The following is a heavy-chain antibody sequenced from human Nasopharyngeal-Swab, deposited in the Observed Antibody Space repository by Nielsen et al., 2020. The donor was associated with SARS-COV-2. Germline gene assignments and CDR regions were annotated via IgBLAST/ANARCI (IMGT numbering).Heavy chain of an antibody. V-gene: IGHV3-21*01. CDR3: AREIRGSGSYQNWFDP. J-gene: IGHJ5*02. D-gene: IGHD3-10*01. CDR1: GFTFSSYG. CDR2: ISSSSTYI. Sequence: GSLRLSCAASGFTFSSYGINWVRQAPGQGLEWVSFISSSSTYIYYADSVKGRFTISRDNAKNSLYLQMNSLRAEDTAIYYCAREIRGSGSYQNWFDPWGQGTLVTVSS.